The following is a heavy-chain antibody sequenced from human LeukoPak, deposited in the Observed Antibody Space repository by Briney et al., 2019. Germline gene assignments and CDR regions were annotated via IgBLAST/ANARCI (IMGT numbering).Heavy chain of an antibody. J-gene: IGHJ4*02. CDR1: GFTFSSYA. Sequence: PGGSLRLSCAASGFTFSSYAVSWVRQAPGKGLEWVSAIIGSGGSTYYADSVKGRFTISRDNSKNTLYLQMNSLRAEDTAVYYCASTPASPLRSVNGYWGQGTLVTVSS. D-gene: IGHD4-17*01. CDR3: ASTPASPLRSVNGY. CDR2: IIGSGGST. V-gene: IGHV3-23*01.